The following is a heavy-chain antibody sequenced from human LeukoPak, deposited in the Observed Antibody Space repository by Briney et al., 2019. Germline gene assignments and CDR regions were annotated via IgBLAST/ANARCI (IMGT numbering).Heavy chain of an antibody. V-gene: IGHV4-34*01. J-gene: IGHJ4*02. CDR1: GGSFSGYY. D-gene: IGHD3-10*01. Sequence: SETLSLTCAVYGGSFSGYYWSWIRQPPGKGLEWIGEINHSGSTNNNPSLKSRVTISVDTSKNQFSLKLSSVTAADTAVYYCASQYGSVSYYIGDYWGQGTLVTVSS. CDR3: ASQYGSVSYYIGDY. CDR2: INHSGST.